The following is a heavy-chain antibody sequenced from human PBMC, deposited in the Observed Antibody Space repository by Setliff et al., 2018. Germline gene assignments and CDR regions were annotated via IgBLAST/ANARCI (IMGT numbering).Heavy chain of an antibody. CDR1: GDTSTTYA. CDR3: ARRDGRSGYLGFDL. Sequence: ASVKVSCKASGDTSTTYAIHWVRQAPGQGLEWMGWINAGNGNIRYSQNFQGRVTITRDTSASTAYMELSSLTSEDTAVYFCARRDGRSGYLGFDLWGHGSLVTVSS. V-gene: IGHV1-3*01. CDR2: INAGNGNI. D-gene: IGHD3-22*01. J-gene: IGHJ4*01.